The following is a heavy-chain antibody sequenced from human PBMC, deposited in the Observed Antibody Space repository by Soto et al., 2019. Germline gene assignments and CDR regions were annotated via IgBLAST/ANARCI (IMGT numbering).Heavy chain of an antibody. D-gene: IGHD3-22*01. J-gene: IGHJ4*02. Sequence: EVQLLESGGGLVQPGGSLRLSCAASGFTFSSYAMSWVRQAPGKGLEWVSAISGSGGSTYYADSVKGRFTISRDNSKNTLYLQMNSLRAEDTAVYYCATCEGHYYDSSGYYYAGFDYWGQGTLVTVSS. CDR3: ATCEGHYYDSSGYYYAGFDY. CDR2: ISGSGGST. V-gene: IGHV3-23*01. CDR1: GFTFSSYA.